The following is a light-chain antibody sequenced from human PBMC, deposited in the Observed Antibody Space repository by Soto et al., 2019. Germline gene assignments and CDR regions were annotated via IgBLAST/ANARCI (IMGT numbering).Light chain of an antibody. CDR2: WAS. J-gene: IGKJ2*01. V-gene: IGKV4-1*01. CDR3: QQYCDTPYT. Sequence: DIVMTQSPDSLAVSLGERAAINCKSSQSVLYRSNNKNYLAWYQQKPGQPPKLLIYWASTRESGVPDRFSGSGSGTDFTLTISSLQAEDVAVYYCQQYCDTPYTFGQGTKLEIK. CDR1: QSVLYRSNNKNY.